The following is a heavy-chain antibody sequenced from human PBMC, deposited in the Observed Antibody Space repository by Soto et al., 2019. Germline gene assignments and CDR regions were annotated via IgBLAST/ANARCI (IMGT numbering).Heavy chain of an antibody. D-gene: IGHD5-18*01. CDR3: ARDTVTDTAMVTFDY. J-gene: IGHJ4*02. V-gene: IGHV6-1*01. CDR2: TYYRSKWYN. CDR1: GDSVSSNIAA. Sequence: SQTLSLTCVISGDSVSSNIAAWNWIRQSPSRGLEWLGRTYYRSKWYNDYAVSVKSRITINPDTSKNQFSLQLNSVTPEDTAVYYCARDTVTDTAMVTFDYWGQGTLVTAPQ.